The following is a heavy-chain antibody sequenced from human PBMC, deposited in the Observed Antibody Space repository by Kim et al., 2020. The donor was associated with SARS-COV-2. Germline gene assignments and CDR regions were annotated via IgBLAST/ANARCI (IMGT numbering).Heavy chain of an antibody. V-gene: IGHV4-4*07. Sequence: PHLKSRVSMSVDTSKNQFSLNLTSVTAADTAVYYCARDERRQQLVWAYDIWGQGTKVTVSS. D-gene: IGHD6-13*01. CDR3: ARDERRQQLVWAYDI. J-gene: IGHJ3*02.